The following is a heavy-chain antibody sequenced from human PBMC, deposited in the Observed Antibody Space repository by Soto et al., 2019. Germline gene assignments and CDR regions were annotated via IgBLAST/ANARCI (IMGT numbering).Heavy chain of an antibody. V-gene: IGHV3-23*01. CDR1: GFDFSSYA. CDR3: ARFKTPQPVFGVFTDINWLDT. CDR2: ISGSGGRP. D-gene: IGHD3-3*01. J-gene: IGHJ5*02. Sequence: GGSLRLSCAASGFDFSSYAMSWVRQAPGKGLEWVSAISGSGGRPYYADSVKGRFTISSDNSKNTLYLQMNSLRAEDTAVYYCARFKTPQPVFGVFTDINWLDTWGQETLLTFSS.